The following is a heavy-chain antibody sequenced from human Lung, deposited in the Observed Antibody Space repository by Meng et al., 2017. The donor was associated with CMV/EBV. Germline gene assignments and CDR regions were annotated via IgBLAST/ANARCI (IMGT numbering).Heavy chain of an antibody. CDR2: IYSGGIT. CDR1: AFTVSSNY. J-gene: IGHJ6*01. D-gene: IGHD2-21*02. CDR3: ARGGGGGDLLYYYYGMDV. Sequence: GESXKISCAASAFTVSSNYMSWVRQAPGKGLEWVSVIYSGGITYYAGSVKGRFTISRDNSKNTLYLQMNSLRAEDTAVYYCARGGGGGDLLYYYYGMDVWGQGNXV. V-gene: IGHV3-53*01.